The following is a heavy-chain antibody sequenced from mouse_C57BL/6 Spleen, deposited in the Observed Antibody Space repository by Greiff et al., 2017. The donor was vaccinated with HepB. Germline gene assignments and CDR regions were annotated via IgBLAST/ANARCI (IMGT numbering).Heavy chain of an antibody. Sequence: VQLQQSGPGLVQPSQSLSITCTVSGFSFTSYGVHWVRQSPGKGLEWLGVIWRGGSTDDNADFMSILSITKDNSQSQAFFKMNSLQAEDTAIYDCAKSEGNYGYAMDYWGQGTSVTVSS. D-gene: IGHD2-1*01. V-gene: IGHV2-5*01. CDR3: AKSEGNYGYAMDY. J-gene: IGHJ4*01. CDR1: GFSFTSYG. CDR2: IWRGGST.